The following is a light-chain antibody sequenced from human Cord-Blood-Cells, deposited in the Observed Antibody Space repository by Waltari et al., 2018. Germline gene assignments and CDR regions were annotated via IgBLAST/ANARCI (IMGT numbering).Light chain of an antibody. J-gene: IGLJ1*01. CDR1: SSDVGGYNY. Sequence: QSALTQPRSVSGSPGQSVTISCTGPSSDVGGYNYVSWYQQHPGKAPKLMIYDVSKRPSGVPDRFSGSKSGNTASLTISGLQAEDEADYYCCSYAGSYTYDFGTGTKVTVL. V-gene: IGLV2-11*01. CDR2: DVS. CDR3: CSYAGSYTYD.